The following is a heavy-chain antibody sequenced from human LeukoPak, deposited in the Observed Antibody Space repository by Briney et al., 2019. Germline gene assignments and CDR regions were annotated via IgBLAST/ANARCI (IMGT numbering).Heavy chain of an antibody. Sequence: GGSLRLSCAASGFTFSSYAMSWVRQAPEKGLEWVSGISGSGGSTDYADSVKGRFTISRDNSQNTLYLQMNSLRAEDTAVYYCARGFRYFEYWGQGTLVTVSS. CDR3: ARGFRYFEY. J-gene: IGHJ4*02. CDR2: ISGSGGST. V-gene: IGHV3-23*01. CDR1: GFTFSSYA.